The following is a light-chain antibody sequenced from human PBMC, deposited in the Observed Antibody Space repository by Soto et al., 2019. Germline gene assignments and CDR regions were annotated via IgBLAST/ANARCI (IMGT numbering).Light chain of an antibody. CDR1: QSVTSD. V-gene: IGKV3-15*01. Sequence: ETVMTLSLVTLSVSTRERATLSCRASQSVTSDLAWYQQKPGQPPRLLIFGASTRATGVPARFIGSGSGTEFTLTISSLQSEDFGFYYCQQYGSSGTFGQGTKVDIK. J-gene: IGKJ1*01. CDR3: QQYGSSGT. CDR2: GAS.